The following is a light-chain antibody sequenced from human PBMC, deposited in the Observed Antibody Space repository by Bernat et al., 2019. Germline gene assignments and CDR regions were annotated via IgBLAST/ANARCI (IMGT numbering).Light chain of an antibody. CDR2: KVS. CDR3: MQAKHWHPT. CDR1: QSPLYSDGNTY. Sequence: DVVMTQSPLSLTVTLGQPASISCRSSQSPLYSDGNTYLNCFQQRPGHSPRRLIYKVSNRDSGVPDRLSGSGSGTDFTLKTSRVEAEDVGVYYCMQAKHWHPTFGQGTKVEIK. J-gene: IGKJ1*01. V-gene: IGKV2-30*01.